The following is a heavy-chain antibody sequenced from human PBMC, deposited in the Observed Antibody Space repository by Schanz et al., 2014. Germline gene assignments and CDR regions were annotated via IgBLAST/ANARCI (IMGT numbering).Heavy chain of an antibody. CDR2: INAANGNT. D-gene: IGHD6-19*01. Sequence: QVQLVQSGAEVKKPGASVKVSCKASGYSFISHAIHWVRQAPGQRLEWMGWINAANGNTEYSQKFQGRVTITRDTSASTAYMELSSLRSEDTAVYYCARGGYSSGWYDRDIAHFDYWGQGTLVTVSA. CDR1: GYSFISHA. J-gene: IGHJ4*02. V-gene: IGHV1-3*01. CDR3: ARGGYSSGWYDRDIAHFDY.